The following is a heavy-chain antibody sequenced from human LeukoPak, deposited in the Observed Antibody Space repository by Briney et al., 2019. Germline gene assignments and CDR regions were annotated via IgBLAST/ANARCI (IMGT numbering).Heavy chain of an antibody. J-gene: IGHJ4*02. D-gene: IGHD6-13*01. CDR3: AKEWSSSWSFLDY. CDR1: GFTFSSYG. Sequence: GGSLRLSCAASGFTFSSYGMHWVRQAPGKGLEWVAVISYDGSNKYYADSVKGRLTISRDNSKNTLYLQMNSLRAEDTAVYYCAKEWSSSWSFLDYWGQGTLVTVSS. V-gene: IGHV3-30*18. CDR2: ISYDGSNK.